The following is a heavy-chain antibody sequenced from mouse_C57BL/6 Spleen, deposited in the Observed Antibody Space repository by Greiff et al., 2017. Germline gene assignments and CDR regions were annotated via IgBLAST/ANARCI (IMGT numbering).Heavy chain of an antibody. CDR3: ARRGGYDERDVDY. CDR2: IDPSDSYT. CDR1: GYTFTSYW. J-gene: IGHJ2*01. D-gene: IGHD2-2*01. Sequence: QVQLQQPGAELVMPGASVKLSCKASGYTFTSYWMHWVKQRPGQGLEWIGEIDPSDSYTNYNQKFKGKSTLTVDKSSSTAYMQLSSLTSEDSAVYYCARRGGYDERDVDYWGQGTTLTVSS. V-gene: IGHV1-69*01.